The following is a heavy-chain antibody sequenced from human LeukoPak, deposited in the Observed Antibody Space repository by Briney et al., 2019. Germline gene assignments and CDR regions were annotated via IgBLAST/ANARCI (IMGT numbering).Heavy chain of an antibody. Sequence: GGSLRLSCAASGFTFSSYAMSWVRQAPGKGLEWVSAISGSGGSTYYADSVKGRFTITRDNSKNTLYLQMNSLRAEDTAVYYCAKGRYFDWLKYFDYWGQGTLVTVSS. V-gene: IGHV3-23*01. J-gene: IGHJ4*02. CDR3: AKGRYFDWLKYFDY. CDR1: GFTFSSYA. CDR2: ISGSGGST. D-gene: IGHD3-9*01.